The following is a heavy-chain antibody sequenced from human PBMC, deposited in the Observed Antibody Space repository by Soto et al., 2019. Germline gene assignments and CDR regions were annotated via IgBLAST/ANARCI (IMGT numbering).Heavy chain of an antibody. Sequence: GGSLRLSCAASGFTVSSNYMSWVRQAPGKGLEWVSFIYSGGSTYYADSVKGRFTISRDNSKNTLYLQMNSLRAEDTAVYYCARGSLRADDCDLDAFDIWGQGTMVTVS. CDR1: GFTVSSNY. D-gene: IGHD4-17*01. CDR2: IYSGGST. J-gene: IGHJ3*02. V-gene: IGHV3-66*01. CDR3: ARGSLRADDCDLDAFDI.